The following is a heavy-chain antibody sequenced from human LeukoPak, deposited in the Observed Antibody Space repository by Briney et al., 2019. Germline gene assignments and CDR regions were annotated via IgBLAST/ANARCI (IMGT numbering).Heavy chain of an antibody. Sequence: ASVKVSCKASGYTFTSYYMHWMRQAPGQGLEWMGIINPSGGSTSYAQKFQGRVTMTRDMSTSTVYMELSSLRSEDTAVYYCARDVEAGYQLPWNWFDPWGQGTLVTVSS. D-gene: IGHD2-2*01. V-gene: IGHV1-46*01. CDR3: ARDVEAGYQLPWNWFDP. J-gene: IGHJ5*02. CDR1: GYTFTSYY. CDR2: INPSGGST.